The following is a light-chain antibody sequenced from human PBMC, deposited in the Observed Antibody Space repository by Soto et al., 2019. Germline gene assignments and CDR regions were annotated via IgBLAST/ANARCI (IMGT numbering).Light chain of an antibody. CDR1: NSNIGRNT. CDR3: AAWDNGLNGVV. V-gene: IGLV1-44*01. CDR2: TSN. J-gene: IGLJ2*01. Sequence: QSVLTQPPSASGTPGQRVIIACSGSNSNIGRNTANWYQQLPRTAPKLLIYTSNQRPSGVPDRFSGSVSGTSASLAISGLQSADEADYYCAAWDNGLNGVVFGGGPQLTVL.